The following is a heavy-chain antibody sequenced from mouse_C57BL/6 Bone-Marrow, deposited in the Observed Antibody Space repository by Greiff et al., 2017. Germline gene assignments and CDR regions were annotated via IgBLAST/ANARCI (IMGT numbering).Heavy chain of an antibody. CDR1: GYAFSSYW. CDR3: ARDHYGSRNWYFDV. V-gene: IGHV1-80*01. J-gene: IGHJ1*03. CDR2: IYPGDGDT. Sequence: VQLQQSGAELVKPGASVKISCKASGYAFSSYWMNLVKQRPGKGLEWIGQIYPGDGDTNYNGKFKGKATLTADKSSSTAYMQLSSLTSEDSAVYFCARDHYGSRNWYFDVGGTGTTVTVSS. D-gene: IGHD1-1*01.